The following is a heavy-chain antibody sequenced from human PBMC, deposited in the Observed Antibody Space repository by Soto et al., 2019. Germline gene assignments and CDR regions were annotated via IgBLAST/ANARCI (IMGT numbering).Heavy chain of an antibody. CDR2: INHSGST. Sequence: SETLSLTCAVYGGSFSGYYWSWIRQPPGKGLEWIGEINHSGSTNYNPSLKSRVTISVDTSKNQFSLKLSSVTAADTVGNYGAGGFGEQWLAYFDYGGQGTL. D-gene: IGHD6-19*01. J-gene: IGHJ4*02. V-gene: IGHV4-34*01. CDR1: GGSFSGYY. CDR3: AGGFGEQWLAYFDY.